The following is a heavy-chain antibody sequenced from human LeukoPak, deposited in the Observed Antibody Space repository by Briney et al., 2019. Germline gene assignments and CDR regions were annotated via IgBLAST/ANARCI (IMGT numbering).Heavy chain of an antibody. D-gene: IGHD3-22*01. CDR3: ARDLYYDSSGHGYYLPFFDY. CDR1: GFTFSSYA. CDR2: ISGSGAST. J-gene: IGHJ4*02. Sequence: GGSLTLSCAASGFTFSSYAMSWVRQAPGKELEWVSAISGSGASTYYADSVKGRFTISRDNSKNTLYLQMNSLRAEDTAVYYCARDLYYDSSGHGYYLPFFDYWGQGTLVTVSS. V-gene: IGHV3-23*01.